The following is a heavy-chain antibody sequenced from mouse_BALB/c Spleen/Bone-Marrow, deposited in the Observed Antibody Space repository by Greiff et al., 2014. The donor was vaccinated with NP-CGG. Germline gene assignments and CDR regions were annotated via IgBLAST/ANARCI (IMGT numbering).Heavy chain of an antibody. CDR1: GYTFTSYW. Sequence: QVQLQQPGAELVKPGASVKLSCKTSGYTFTSYWIQWVKQRPGQGLGWIGEIFPETGTTYYNEKFKGKATLTIDTSSSTAYMQLSSLTSEDSAVYLCAREGSRLRGYFDVWGAGTTVTVSS. CDR3: AREGSRLRGYFDV. D-gene: IGHD1-1*01. V-gene: IGHV1S132*01. CDR2: IFPETGTT. J-gene: IGHJ1*01.